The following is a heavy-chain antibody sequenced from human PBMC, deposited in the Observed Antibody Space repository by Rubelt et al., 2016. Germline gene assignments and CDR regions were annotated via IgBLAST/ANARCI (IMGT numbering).Heavy chain of an antibody. Sequence: QVQLVQSGAEVKKPGASVKVSCKVSGYTLTELSMHWVRQAPGTGLEWMGGFDPEDGETIYAQKFQVRVTRTEDTSTDPAYMGLSSLRSEDTAVYYCATGIVVVPAHVPSRDYWGQGTLVTVSS. CDR3: ATGIVVVPAHVPSRDY. V-gene: IGHV1-24*01. D-gene: IGHD2-2*01. J-gene: IGHJ4*02. CDR1: GYTLTELS. CDR2: FDPEDGET.